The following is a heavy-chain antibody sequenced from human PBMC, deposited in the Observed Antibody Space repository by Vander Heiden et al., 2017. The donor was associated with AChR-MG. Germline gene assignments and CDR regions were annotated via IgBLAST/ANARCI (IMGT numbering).Heavy chain of an antibody. CDR3: ARDYQGDSSGYFDY. Sequence: QVQLQESGPGLVKPSETLSLTCTVSGGSISSYYWRWIRQPAVKGLEWIGRIYPSGRTNYNPSLKSRVTMSVDTSKNQFSLKLSSVTAADTAVYYCARDYQGDSSGYFDYWGQGTLVTVSS. D-gene: IGHD3-22*01. J-gene: IGHJ4*02. V-gene: IGHV4-4*07. CDR2: IYPSGRT. CDR1: GGSISSYY.